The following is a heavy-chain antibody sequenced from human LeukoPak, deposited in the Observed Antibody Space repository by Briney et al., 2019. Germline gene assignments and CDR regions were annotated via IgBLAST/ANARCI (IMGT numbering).Heavy chain of an antibody. CDR3: ARDRPYGSYDY. CDR2: IKYDGSDK. CDR1: GFSFSTNW. V-gene: IGHV3-7*01. Sequence: KTGGSLRLSCAASGFSFSTNWMTWVRQAPGKGLEWLASIKYDGSDKYYVESVKGRFTTSRDNAKSSLYLQMDSLRVEDTAVYYCARDRPYGSYDYWGQGTLVTVSS. J-gene: IGHJ4*02. D-gene: IGHD1-26*01.